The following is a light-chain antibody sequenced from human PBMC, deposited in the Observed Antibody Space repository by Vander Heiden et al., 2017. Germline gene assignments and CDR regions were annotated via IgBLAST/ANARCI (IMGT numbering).Light chain of an antibody. CDR2: EVT. J-gene: IGLJ2*01. Sequence: HSALTQPPSASGSPGQPVPVSCTGTSSDVGGYKYVSWYQQHPGKAPKLMIYEVTKRPSGVPDRFSGSKSGNTASLTVSGLQAEDEADYYCISYAGSNNLVFGGGTKLTVL. V-gene: IGLV2-8*01. CDR1: SSDVGGYKY. CDR3: ISYAGSNNLV.